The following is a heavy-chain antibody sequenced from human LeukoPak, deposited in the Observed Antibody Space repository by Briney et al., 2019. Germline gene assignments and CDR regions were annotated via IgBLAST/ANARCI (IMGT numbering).Heavy chain of an antibody. D-gene: IGHD3-22*01. CDR2: ISGDGGST. CDR1: GFTFDNYA. J-gene: IGHJ4*02. Sequence: GSLRLSCXASGFTFDNYAIHWDRQAPGKGVEWVSLISGDGGSTYYSDSVKGRFTISRDNSKNSLFLQMNSLRTEDTALYYCAKGQDSSGYRSLDYWGQGTLLTVSS. CDR3: AKGQDSSGYRSLDY. V-gene: IGHV3-43*02.